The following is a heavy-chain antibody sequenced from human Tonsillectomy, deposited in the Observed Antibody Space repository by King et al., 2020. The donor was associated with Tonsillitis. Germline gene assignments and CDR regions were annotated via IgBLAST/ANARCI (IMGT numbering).Heavy chain of an antibody. V-gene: IGHV4-34*01. J-gene: IGHJ4*02. CDR2: INHSGST. Sequence: VQLQQWGAGLLRPSGTLSLTCAVYGGSFSGYYWSWIRQPPGKGLEWIGEINHSGSTNYNPSLKSRVTISVDTSKNQFSLKVTSVTAADTAVYYCARTLTTVKPYYSDHWGPGTLVTVSS. D-gene: IGHD4-11*01. CDR1: GGSFSGYY. CDR3: ARTLTTVKPYYSDH.